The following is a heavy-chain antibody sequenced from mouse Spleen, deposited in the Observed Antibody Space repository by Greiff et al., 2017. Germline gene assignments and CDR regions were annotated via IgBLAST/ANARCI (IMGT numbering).Heavy chain of an antibody. CDR1: GFTFSDYG. Sequence: EVKLVESGGGLVKPGGSLKLSCAASGFTFSDYGMHWVRQAPEKGLEWVAYISSGSSTIYYADTVKGRFTISRDNAKNTLFLQMTSLRSEDTAMYYCARRLLNWDGAYWGQGTLVTVSA. CDR3: ARRLLNWDGAY. CDR2: ISSGSSTI. J-gene: IGHJ3*01. V-gene: IGHV5-17*01. D-gene: IGHD4-1*01.